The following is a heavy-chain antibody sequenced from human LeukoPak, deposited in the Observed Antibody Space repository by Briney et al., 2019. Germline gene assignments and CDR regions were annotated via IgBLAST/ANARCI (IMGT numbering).Heavy chain of an antibody. CDR3: AIFGVKIY. J-gene: IGHJ4*02. V-gene: IGHV3-48*01. Sequence: GGSLRLSCAASGFTFSSDAMSWVRQAPGKGLEWVSAISGSSSTIYYADSVKGRFTISRDNAKNSLYLQMNSLRAEDTAVYYCAIFGVKIYWGQGTLVTVSS. CDR2: ISGSSSTI. CDR1: GFTFSSDA. D-gene: IGHD3-3*01.